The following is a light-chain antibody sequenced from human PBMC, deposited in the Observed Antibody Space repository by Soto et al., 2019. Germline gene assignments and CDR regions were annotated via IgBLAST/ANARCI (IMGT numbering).Light chain of an antibody. CDR3: QHYNNLPPFT. J-gene: IGKJ3*01. CDR2: DAS. V-gene: IGKV1-33*01. Sequence: DLQMTQSPSSLSASVGARVSITCQASEDIRTYFSWFHHNPGKATQLLLYDASYLETGVASRFRGSGSGTDFTLTISSLQPEDIATYYCQHYNNLPPFTFGPGTKVDIK. CDR1: EDIRTY.